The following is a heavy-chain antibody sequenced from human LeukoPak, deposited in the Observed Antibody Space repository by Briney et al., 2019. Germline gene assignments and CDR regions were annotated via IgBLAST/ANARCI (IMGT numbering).Heavy chain of an antibody. V-gene: IGHV4-31*03. CDR1: GGSISSGGYY. CDR2: IYYSGST. Sequence: SQTLSLTCTVSGGSISSGGYYWSWIRQHPGKGLEWIGYIYYSGSTYYNPSLKGRVTISVDTSKNQFSLKLSSVTAADTAVYFCARGRYSGYPNNWFDPWGQGTLDTVSS. J-gene: IGHJ5*02. CDR3: ARGRYSGYPNNWFDP. D-gene: IGHD5-12*01.